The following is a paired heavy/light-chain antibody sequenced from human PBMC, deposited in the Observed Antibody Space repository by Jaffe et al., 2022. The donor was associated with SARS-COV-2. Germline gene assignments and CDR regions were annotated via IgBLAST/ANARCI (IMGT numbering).Light chain of an antibody. CDR3: LQHNSYPRT. Sequence: DIQMTQSPSSLSASVGDRVTITCRASQGIRNDLGWYQQKPGKAPKRLISAASSLQSGVPSRFSGSGSGTEFTLTISSLQPEDFATYYCLQHNSYPRTFGQGTKLEIK. CDR1: QGIRND. V-gene: IGKV1-17*01. CDR2: AAS. J-gene: IGKJ2*01.
Heavy chain of an antibody. J-gene: IGHJ4*02. V-gene: IGHV3-23*01. CDR1: GFTFSSYA. CDR2: VNAGGGST. D-gene: IGHD5-12*01. CDR3: AKDSGVYSGYDYDY. Sequence: EVQLLESGGGLVQPGGSLRLSCAASGFTFSSYAMSWVRQAPGKGLEWVSAVNAGGGSTYYADSVKGRFTISRDNSKNTLYVQMNSLRAEDTAVYYCAKDSGVYSGYDYDYWGQGTLVTVSS.